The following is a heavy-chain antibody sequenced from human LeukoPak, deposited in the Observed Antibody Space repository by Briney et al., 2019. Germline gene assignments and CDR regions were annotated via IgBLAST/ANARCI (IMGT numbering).Heavy chain of an antibody. V-gene: IGHV4-30-4*02. Sequence: SSETLSLTCTVSGGSIGSGDYYWSWIRQPPGKGLEWIGYIYYSGSTYYNPSLKSRVTISVDTSKNQFSLKLSSVTAADTAVYYCARDRVGAIGSWFDPWGQGTLVTVSS. J-gene: IGHJ5*02. CDR1: GGSIGSGDYY. CDR3: ARDRVGAIGSWFDP. D-gene: IGHD1-26*01. CDR2: IYYSGST.